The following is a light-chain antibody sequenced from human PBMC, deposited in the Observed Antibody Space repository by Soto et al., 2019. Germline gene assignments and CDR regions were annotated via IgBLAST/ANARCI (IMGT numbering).Light chain of an antibody. CDR1: SSNIGGGYD. Sequence: QSVLTQPPSVSGAPGQRVTISCTGSSSNIGGGYDVHWYQQLPGTAPKLLIYGNSNRPSGVPDRFSGSKSGTSASLAITGLQAEDEADDYCQSYDSSLSGYVFGTGTKLTVL. CDR2: GNS. V-gene: IGLV1-40*01. CDR3: QSYDSSLSGYV. J-gene: IGLJ1*01.